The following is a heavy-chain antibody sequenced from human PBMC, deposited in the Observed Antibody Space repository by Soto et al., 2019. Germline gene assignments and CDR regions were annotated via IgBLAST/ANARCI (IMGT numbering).Heavy chain of an antibody. CDR3: ARGDREQWLVHSVDY. V-gene: IGHV1-46*03. D-gene: IGHD6-19*01. J-gene: IGHJ4*02. CDR2: INPSGGST. Sequence: QVQLVQSGAEVKKPGASVKVSCKASGYTFTSYYMHWVRQAPGQGLEWMGIINPSGGSTSYAQKFQGRVTMTRDTSTSTVYMELSSLRSEDTAVYYCARGDREQWLVHSVDYWGQGTLVTVSS. CDR1: GYTFTSYY.